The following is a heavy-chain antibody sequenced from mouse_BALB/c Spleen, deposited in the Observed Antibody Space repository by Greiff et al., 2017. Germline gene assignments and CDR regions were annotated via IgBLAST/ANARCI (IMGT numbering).Heavy chain of an antibody. D-gene: IGHD1-2*01. V-gene: IGHV1S56*01. CDR1: GYTFTSYY. CDR3: AREDYGYRGFAY. J-gene: IGHJ3*01. Sequence: QVQLKQSGPELVKPGASVRISCKASGYTFTSYYIHWVKQRPGQGLEWIGWIYPGNVNTKYNEKFKGKATLTADKSSSTAYMQLSSLTSEDSAVYFCAREDYGYRGFAYWGQGTLVTVSA. CDR2: IYPGNVNT.